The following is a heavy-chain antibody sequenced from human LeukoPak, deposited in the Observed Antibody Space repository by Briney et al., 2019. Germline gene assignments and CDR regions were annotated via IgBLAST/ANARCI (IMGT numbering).Heavy chain of an antibody. J-gene: IGHJ4*02. Sequence: ASVTVSCKASGYTFTGYYMYWVRQAPGQGLEWMGWINPNSGGTNYAQKFQGRVTMTRDTSISTAYMELSRLRSDDTAVYYCARAPSVALMITFGGVIAGFDYWGQGTLVTVSS. V-gene: IGHV1-2*02. CDR1: GYTFTGYY. D-gene: IGHD3-16*02. CDR3: ARAPSVALMITFGGVIAGFDY. CDR2: INPNSGGT.